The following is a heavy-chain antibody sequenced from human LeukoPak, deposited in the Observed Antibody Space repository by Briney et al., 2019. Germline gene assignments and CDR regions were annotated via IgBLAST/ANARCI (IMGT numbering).Heavy chain of an antibody. J-gene: IGHJ6*02. CDR1: GFTFSSYG. CDR3: AKALSGGYSYGWVPYYYYGMDV. Sequence: PGGSLRLSCAASGFTFSSYGMHWVRQAPGKGLEWVAVISYDGSNKYYADSVKGRFTISRDNSKNTLYLQMNSLRAEDTAVYYCAKALSGGYSYGWVPYYYYGMDVWGQGTTVTVS. V-gene: IGHV3-30*18. D-gene: IGHD5-18*01. CDR2: ISYDGSNK.